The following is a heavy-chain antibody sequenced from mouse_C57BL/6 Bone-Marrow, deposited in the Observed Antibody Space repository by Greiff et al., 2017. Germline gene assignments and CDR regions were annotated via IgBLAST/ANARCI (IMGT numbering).Heavy chain of an antibody. Sequence: VQLQQPGAELVMPGASVKLSCKASGYTFTSYWMHWVKQRPGQGLEWIGEIDPSDSYTNYNQKFKGKATLTVDKSSSTAYMQLSSLTSEDSAVYYCARGWVLNPFFDYWGQGTTLTVSS. J-gene: IGHJ2*01. D-gene: IGHD1-1*01. CDR2: IDPSDSYT. V-gene: IGHV1-69*01. CDR1: GYTFTSYW. CDR3: ARGWVLNPFFDY.